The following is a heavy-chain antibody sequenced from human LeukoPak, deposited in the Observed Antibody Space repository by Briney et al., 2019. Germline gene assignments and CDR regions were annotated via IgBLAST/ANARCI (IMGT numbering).Heavy chain of an antibody. J-gene: IGHJ4*02. D-gene: IGHD4-23*01. V-gene: IGHV3-11*03. CDR3: ARTVGRGPGGHFDY. Sequence: PGGSLRLSCAASGFSFRGYYMSWIRQAPGEGLEWVAYISDSGSYTNHADSVRGRFTISRDNAKKSLFLQMINLRADDTAVYFCARTVGRGPGGHFDYWGQGALVTVSS. CDR1: GFSFRGYY. CDR2: ISDSGSYT.